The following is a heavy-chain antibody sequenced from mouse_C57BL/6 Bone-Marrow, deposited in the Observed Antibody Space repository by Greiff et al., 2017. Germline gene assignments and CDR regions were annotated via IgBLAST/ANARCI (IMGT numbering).Heavy chain of an antibody. Sequence: QVQLQQPGAELVRPGSSVKLSCKASGYTFTSYWMHWVKQRPIQGLEWIGNIDPSDSGTHYNQKFKDKATLTVDTSSSTAYMQLSSLTCEDAAVYYCAREGDGYYAWFAYWGQGTLVTVSA. D-gene: IGHD2-3*01. CDR3: AREGDGYYAWFAY. CDR2: IDPSDSGT. V-gene: IGHV1-52*01. CDR1: GYTFTSYW. J-gene: IGHJ3*01.